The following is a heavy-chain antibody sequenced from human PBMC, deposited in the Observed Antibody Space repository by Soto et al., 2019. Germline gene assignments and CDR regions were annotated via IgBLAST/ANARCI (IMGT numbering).Heavy chain of an antibody. CDR2: IDPSDSYT. CDR1: GYSFTSYW. CDR3: ARHLPVRWFGELLLLDCYYGMDV. D-gene: IGHD3-10*01. J-gene: IGHJ6*02. V-gene: IGHV5-10-1*01. Sequence: VESLKISCKGSGYSFTSYWISWVRQMPGKGLEWMGRIDPSDSYTNYSPSFQGHVTISADKSISTAYLQWSSLNASDTAMYYCARHLPVRWFGELLLLDCYYGMDVWGQGTTVTVSS.